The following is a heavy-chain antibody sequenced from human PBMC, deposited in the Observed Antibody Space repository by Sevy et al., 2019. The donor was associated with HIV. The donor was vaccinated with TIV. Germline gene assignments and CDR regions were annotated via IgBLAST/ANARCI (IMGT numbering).Heavy chain of an antibody. Sequence: GGSLRLSCAASGFTFSSYWMSWVRQAPGKGLEWVANIKQDGSEKYYVDSVKGRFTISRDNAKRSLYLQWNSLRAEDTAIYYCARSYCGSGSAYGMDVWGQGTTVTVS. V-gene: IGHV3-7*01. CDR3: ARSYCGSGSAYGMDV. J-gene: IGHJ6*02. CDR1: GFTFSSYW. CDR2: IKQDGSEK. D-gene: IGHD3-10*01.